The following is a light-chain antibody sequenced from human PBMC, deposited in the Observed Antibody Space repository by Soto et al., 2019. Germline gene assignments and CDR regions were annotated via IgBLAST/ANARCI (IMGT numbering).Light chain of an antibody. CDR3: AAWDDSLNGEV. CDR2: SNN. J-gene: IGLJ1*01. Sequence: QSVLTQPPSASGTPGGRVTISCSGSSSNIGSNTVNWYQQLPGTAPKLLIYSNNQRPSGVPDRFSGSKSGTSASLAISGLQSEDEADYYCAAWDDSLNGEVFGTGPKVTVL. V-gene: IGLV1-44*01. CDR1: SSNIGSNT.